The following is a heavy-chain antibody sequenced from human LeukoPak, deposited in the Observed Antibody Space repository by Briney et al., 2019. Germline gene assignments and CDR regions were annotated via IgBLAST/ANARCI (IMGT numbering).Heavy chain of an antibody. Sequence: SETLSLTCTVSGGSISSYYWSWIRQPPGKGLEWIGYIYHSGSTNSNPSLKSRVTISVDTSKNQVSLKLRSVAVADTAVYYCARELGRAFDIWGQGTAVTVSS. V-gene: IGHV4-59*01. CDR1: GGSISSYY. CDR3: ARELGRAFDI. D-gene: IGHD3-3*02. CDR2: IYHSGST. J-gene: IGHJ3*02.